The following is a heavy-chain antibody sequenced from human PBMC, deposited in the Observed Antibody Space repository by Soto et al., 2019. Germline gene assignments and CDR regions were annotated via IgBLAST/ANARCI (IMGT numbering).Heavy chain of an antibody. J-gene: IGHJ3*02. CDR3: ARDRVEGYGDYVNAFDI. CDR2: IYHSGST. V-gene: IGHV4-4*02. CDR1: SGSISSSNW. Sequence: SETLSLTCAVSSGSISSSNWWSWVRQPPGKGLEWIGEIYHSGSTNYNPSLKSRVTISVDKSKNQFSLKLSSVTAADTAVYYCARDRVEGYGDYVNAFDIWGQGTMVTVS. D-gene: IGHD4-17*01.